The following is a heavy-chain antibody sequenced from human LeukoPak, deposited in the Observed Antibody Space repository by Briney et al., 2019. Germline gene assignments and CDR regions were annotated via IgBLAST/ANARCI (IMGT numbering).Heavy chain of an antibody. J-gene: IGHJ4*02. CDR2: INPSGGST. D-gene: IGHD6-19*01. V-gene: IGHV1-46*01. CDR1: GYTFTSYY. CDR3: ASQMAGTPFDY. Sequence: ASVKVSCKASGYTFTSYYMHWVPQAPGQGLEWMGIINPSGGSTSYAQKFQGRVTMTRDTSTSTVYMELSSLRSEDTAVYYCASQMAGTPFDYWGQGTLVSVSS.